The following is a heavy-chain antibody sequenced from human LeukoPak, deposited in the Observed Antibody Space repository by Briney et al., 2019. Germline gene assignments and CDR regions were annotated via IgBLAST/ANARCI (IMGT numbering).Heavy chain of an antibody. CDR2: INPSGGIT. V-gene: IGHV1-46*01. Sequence: ASVKVSCKASGYTFTTYHMHWVRQAPGQGLEWMGIINPSGGITSYAQKFQGRVTMTRDTSTSTVNMELSSLRSEDTAVYYCARAYYYDSSGPIHYFDCWGQGTLVTVSS. CDR1: GYTFTTYH. D-gene: IGHD3-22*01. J-gene: IGHJ4*02. CDR3: ARAYYYDSSGPIHYFDC.